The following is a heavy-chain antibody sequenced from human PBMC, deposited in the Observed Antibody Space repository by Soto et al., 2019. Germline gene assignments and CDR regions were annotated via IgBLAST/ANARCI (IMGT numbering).Heavy chain of an antibody. CDR2: ISYDGNNK. J-gene: IGHJ5*01. CDR3: AKDMGYCTKGVFLSNWFDS. D-gene: IGHD2-8*01. Sequence: QVQLVESGGGVVQPGRSLRLSCAASGFTFSNYGIHWVRQAPGKGLEWVALISYDGNNKYYADSVEGRFTISRDNSKNTVYLQMNSLRDEDTAMYYCAKDMGYCTKGVFLSNWFDSWGQGTLVTVSS. V-gene: IGHV3-30*18. CDR1: GFTFSNYG.